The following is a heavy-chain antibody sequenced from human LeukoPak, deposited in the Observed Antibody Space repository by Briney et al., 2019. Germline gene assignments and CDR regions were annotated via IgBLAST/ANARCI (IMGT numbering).Heavy chain of an antibody. CDR2: IYTSGST. V-gene: IGHV4-4*07. D-gene: IGHD2-2*01. Sequence: SETLSLTCTVSGGSISSYHWSWIRQPAGKGLEWIGHIYTSGSTNYNPSLKSRVTMSVDTSTNQFSLKLSSVTAADTAVYYCARYDCSSTTCHLLNWGQGTLVTVSS. J-gene: IGHJ4*02. CDR3: ARYDCSSTTCHLLN. CDR1: GGSISSYH.